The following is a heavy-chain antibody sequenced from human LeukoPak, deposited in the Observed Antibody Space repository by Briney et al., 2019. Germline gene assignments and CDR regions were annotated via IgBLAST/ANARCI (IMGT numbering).Heavy chain of an antibody. CDR2: VIPILGTA. D-gene: IGHD3-22*01. CDR1: GYTFTTYA. V-gene: IGHV1-69*04. Sequence: ASVKVSCKASGYTFTTYAINWVRQAPGQGLEWMGRVIPILGTANYAQPFQGRVTITEENASSTAYMDLSSLRSDDTAVYYCARENGRRRVAVVSPSGAFDIWGQGTMVTVSS. J-gene: IGHJ3*02. CDR3: ARENGRRRVAVVSPSGAFDI.